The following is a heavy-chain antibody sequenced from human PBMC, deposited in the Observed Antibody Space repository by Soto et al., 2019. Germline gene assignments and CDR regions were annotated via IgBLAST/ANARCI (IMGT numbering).Heavy chain of an antibody. J-gene: IGHJ1*01. D-gene: IGHD2-15*01. V-gene: IGHV4-59*08. CDR3: ARHEPQNICSGGSCYPEYFQH. CDR1: GGSISSYY. Sequence: SETLSLTCTVSGGSISSYYWSWIRQPPGKGLEWIGYIYYSGSTNYNPSLKSRVTISVDTSKNQFSLKLSSVTAADTAVYYCARHEPQNICSGGSCYPEYFQHWGQGTLVTVSS. CDR2: IYYSGST.